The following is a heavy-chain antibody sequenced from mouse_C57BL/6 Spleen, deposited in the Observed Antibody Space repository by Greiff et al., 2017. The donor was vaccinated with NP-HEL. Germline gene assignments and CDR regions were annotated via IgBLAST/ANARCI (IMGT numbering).Heavy chain of an antibody. D-gene: IGHD1-1*01. CDR1: GYTFTDYY. V-gene: IGHV1-26*01. CDR2: INPNNGGT. CDR3: AIDYYGSSYVFDY. Sequence: EVQLQQSGPELVKPGASVKISCKASGYTFTDYYMNWVKQSHGKSLEWIGDINPNNGGTSYNQKFKGKATLTVDKSSSTAYMELRSLTSEDSAVYYCAIDYYGSSYVFDYWGQGTTLTVSS. J-gene: IGHJ2*01.